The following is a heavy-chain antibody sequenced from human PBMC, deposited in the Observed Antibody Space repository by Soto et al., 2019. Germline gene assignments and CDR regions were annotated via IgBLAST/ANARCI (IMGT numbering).Heavy chain of an antibody. Sequence: DVHLVESGGDLVHPGGSLRLSCAASGFTFSSYWMHWVRQVPGKGLVWVSRISPDGKNTNYADSVKGRFTISRDNGKNTVFLQMNSLRVEDMAVYYCVRGASSGYYRIDYWGQGALVTVSS. CDR1: GFTFSSYW. D-gene: IGHD3-22*01. CDR2: ISPDGKNT. J-gene: IGHJ4*02. CDR3: VRGASSGYYRIDY. V-gene: IGHV3-74*01.